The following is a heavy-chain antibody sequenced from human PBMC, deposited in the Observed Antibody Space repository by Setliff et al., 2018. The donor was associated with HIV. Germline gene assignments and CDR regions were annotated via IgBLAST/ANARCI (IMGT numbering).Heavy chain of an antibody. CDR1: GGSFSSYY. CDR2: IHQSGST. V-gene: IGHV4-34*01. D-gene: IGHD3-22*01. Sequence: TSETLSLTCAVYGGSFSSYYWIWIRQPPGKGLEWIGSIHQSGSTYYNSSLKSRVTMSLDASKNQFSLKLSSVTAADTALYYCARVVPDSSGYWSLVGGYYFDYWGQGTLVTVSS. CDR3: ARVVPDSSGYWSLVGGYYFDY. J-gene: IGHJ4*02.